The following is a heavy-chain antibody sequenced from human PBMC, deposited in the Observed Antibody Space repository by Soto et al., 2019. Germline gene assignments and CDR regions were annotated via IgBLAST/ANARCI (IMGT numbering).Heavy chain of an antibody. CDR3: ARDGSSGVDYFDY. Sequence: SETLSLTCTVSGGSISSGVYYWSWIRQHPGKGLEWIGCIYYSGSTYYNPSLKSRVTISVDTSKNQFSLKLSSVTAADTAVYYCARDGSSGVDYFDYWGQGTLVTVSS. J-gene: IGHJ4*02. CDR2: IYYSGST. D-gene: IGHD6-13*01. V-gene: IGHV4-31*03. CDR1: GGSISSGVYY.